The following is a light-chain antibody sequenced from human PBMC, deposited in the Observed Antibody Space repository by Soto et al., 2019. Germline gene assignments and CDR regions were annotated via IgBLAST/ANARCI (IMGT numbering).Light chain of an antibody. V-gene: IGKV3-15*01. CDR3: QQYNNWPPYT. CDR1: QSVNSN. Sequence: EIVMTQSPATLSVSPGERATLSCRASQSVNSNLAWYQQKPGQAPSLLIYGASTRATGVPARFSGSGSGTEFTLTISSLQSEDFAVYYCQQYNNWPPYTLGQGTNLEIK. J-gene: IGKJ2*01. CDR2: GAS.